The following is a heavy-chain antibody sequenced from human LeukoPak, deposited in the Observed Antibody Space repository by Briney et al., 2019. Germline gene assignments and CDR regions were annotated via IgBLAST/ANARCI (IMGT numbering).Heavy chain of an antibody. CDR2: VHYSGST. D-gene: IGHD6-25*01. Sequence: PSGTLSLTCTVSGVSIISDNKWWSWVRQPPGKGLEWIGEVHYSGSTNYNPSLKSRVTISVDRSKNQFSLKLNSLTAADTAVYYCARVGQRHDDSWGQGTLVTVSS. V-gene: IGHV4-4*02. J-gene: IGHJ4*02. CDR3: ARVGQRHDDS. CDR1: GVSIISDNKW.